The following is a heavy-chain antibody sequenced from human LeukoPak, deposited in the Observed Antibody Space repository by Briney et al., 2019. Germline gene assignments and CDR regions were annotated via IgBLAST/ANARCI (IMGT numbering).Heavy chain of an antibody. Sequence: GRSLRLSCAASGFTFDDYAMHWVRQAPGKGLEWVSGISWNSGSIGYADSVKGRFTISGDNAKNSLYLQMNSLRAEDTALYYCAKGVATMLYYGMDVWGQGTTVTVSS. D-gene: IGHD5-12*01. CDR3: AKGVATMLYYGMDV. J-gene: IGHJ6*02. V-gene: IGHV3-9*01. CDR1: GFTFDDYA. CDR2: ISWNSGSI.